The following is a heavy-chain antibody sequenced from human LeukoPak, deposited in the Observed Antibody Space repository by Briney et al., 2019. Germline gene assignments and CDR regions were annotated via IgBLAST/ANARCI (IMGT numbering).Heavy chain of an antibody. J-gene: IGHJ4*02. CDR1: GFTFSFYM. CDR2: ITTISSHI. Sequence: GGSLRLSCTASGFTFSFYMMNWVRQAPGKGLEWVSSITTISSHIYYADSLKGRFTVSRDNAKNSLYLQMNNLRAEDTAVYYCARDENWNDKPFDLWGPGTLVTVSS. CDR3: ARDENWNDKPFDL. V-gene: IGHV3-21*01. D-gene: IGHD1-1*01.